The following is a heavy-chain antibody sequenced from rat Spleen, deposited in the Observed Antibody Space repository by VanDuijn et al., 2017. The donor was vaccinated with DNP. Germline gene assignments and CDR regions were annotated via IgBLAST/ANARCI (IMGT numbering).Heavy chain of an antibody. CDR1: GYSITSSYR. CDR3: ARWKIGPHYFDY. Sequence: EVQLQESGPGLVKPSQSLSLTCSVTGYSITSSYRWNWIRKFPGNKLEWMGSLNSAGSTNYNPSLKSRISITRDTSKNQFFLQVNSVNTEDTATYYCARWKIGPHYFDYWGQGVMVTVSS. J-gene: IGHJ2*01. D-gene: IGHD1-5*01. V-gene: IGHV3-3*01. CDR2: LNSAGST.